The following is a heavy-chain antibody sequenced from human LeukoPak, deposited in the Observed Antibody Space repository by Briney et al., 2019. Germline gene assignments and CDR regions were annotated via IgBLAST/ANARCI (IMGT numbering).Heavy chain of an antibody. CDR3: ARGGFWSGYYYFDY. D-gene: IGHD3-3*01. Sequence: SETLSLTCAVYGGSFSGYYWSWIRQPPGKGLEWIGEINHSGRTNYNPSLKSRVTISVDKSKNQLSLKLSSVTAADTAVYYCARGGFWSGYYYFDYWGQGTLVTVSS. J-gene: IGHJ4*02. V-gene: IGHV4-34*01. CDR2: INHSGRT. CDR1: GGSFSGYY.